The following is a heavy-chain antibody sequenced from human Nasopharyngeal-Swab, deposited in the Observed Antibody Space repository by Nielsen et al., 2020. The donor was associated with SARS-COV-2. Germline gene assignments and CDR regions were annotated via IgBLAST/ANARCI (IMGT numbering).Heavy chain of an antibody. J-gene: IGHJ6*03. D-gene: IGHD4-11*01. CDR3: ARLRATVTTSYYYYYYMDV. Sequence: PGKGLEWIGSIYYSGSSYYNPSLESRVTISVDTSKNQFSLKLSSVTAADTAVYHCARLRATVTTSYYYYYYMDVWGKGTTVTVSS. V-gene: IGHV4-39*01. CDR2: IYYSGSS.